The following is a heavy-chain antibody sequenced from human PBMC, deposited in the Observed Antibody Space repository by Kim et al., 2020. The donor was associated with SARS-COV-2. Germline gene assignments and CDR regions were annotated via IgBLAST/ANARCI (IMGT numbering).Heavy chain of an antibody. CDR2: ISSSSSYI. D-gene: IGHD3-3*01. Sequence: GGSLRLSCAASGFTFSSYSMNWVRQAPGKGLEWVSSISSSSSYIYYADSVKGRFTISRDNAKNSLYLQMNSLRAEDTAVYYCARTAPDFWSGYYPTHYFDYWGQGTLVTVSS. CDR1: GFTFSSYS. J-gene: IGHJ4*02. V-gene: IGHV3-21*01. CDR3: ARTAPDFWSGYYPTHYFDY.